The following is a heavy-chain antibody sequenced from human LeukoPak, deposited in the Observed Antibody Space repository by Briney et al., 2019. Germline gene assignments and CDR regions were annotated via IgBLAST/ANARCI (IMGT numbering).Heavy chain of an antibody. D-gene: IGHD1-26*01. Sequence: SETLSLTCTVSGYSISSGYYWGWIRQPPGKGLEWIGSIYHSGSTYYNPSLKSRVTISVDTSKNQFSLKLSYVTAADTAVYYCASESGSYYTFDYWGQGTLVTVSS. CDR1: GYSISSGYY. J-gene: IGHJ4*02. CDR2: IYHSGST. V-gene: IGHV4-38-2*02. CDR3: ASESGSYYTFDY.